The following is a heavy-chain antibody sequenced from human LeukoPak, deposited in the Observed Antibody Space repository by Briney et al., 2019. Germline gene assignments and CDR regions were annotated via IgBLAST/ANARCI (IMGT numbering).Heavy chain of an antibody. CDR2: VNSDGSGT. J-gene: IGHJ4*02. Sequence: GGSLRLSCEASGLTFSSCWMHWVRKVPGKGLVWVSRVNSDGSGTTYADSVKGRFTISRDNAKNTLYLQMNNLRAEDTAVYYCAAPGNRGSGPFDFWGQGILVSVSS. V-gene: IGHV3-74*01. CDR3: AAPGNRGSGPFDF. CDR1: GLTFSSCW. D-gene: IGHD3-10*01.